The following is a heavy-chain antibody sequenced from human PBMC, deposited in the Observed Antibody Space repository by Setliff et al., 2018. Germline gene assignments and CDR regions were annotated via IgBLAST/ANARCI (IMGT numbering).Heavy chain of an antibody. D-gene: IGHD6-13*01. J-gene: IGHJ4*02. V-gene: IGHV4-4*02. CDR2: IYHSGST. Sequence: PSETLSLTCAVSGGSISSSNWWSWVRQPPGKGLEWIGEIYHSGSTNYNPSLKSRVTISVDKSKNQFSLKLSSVTVADTAVYYCARAGYSSSWIDYWGQGTLVTVSS. CDR1: GGSISSSNW. CDR3: ARAGYSSSWIDY.